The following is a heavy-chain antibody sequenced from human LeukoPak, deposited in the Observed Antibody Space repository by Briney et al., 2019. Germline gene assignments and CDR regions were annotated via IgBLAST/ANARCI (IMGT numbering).Heavy chain of an antibody. D-gene: IGHD6-6*01. V-gene: IGHV4-39*07. Sequence: PSETLSLTCTVSGGSISSSSYYWGWIRQPPGKGLEWIGIIYYSGSTYYNPSLKSRVTISVDTSKNQFSLKLSSVTAADTAVYYCAEYNTIRNGVDVWGQGTTVTVSS. J-gene: IGHJ6*02. CDR1: GGSISSSSYY. CDR2: IYYSGST. CDR3: AEYNTIRNGVDV.